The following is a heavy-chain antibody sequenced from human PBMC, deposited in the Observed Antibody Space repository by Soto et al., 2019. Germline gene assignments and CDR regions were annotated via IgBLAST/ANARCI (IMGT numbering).Heavy chain of an antibody. Sequence: SETLSLTCTVSGGSISSGGYYWSWIRQHPGKGLEWIGYIYYSGSTYYNPSLKSRVTISVDTSKNQFSLKLSSVTAADTAVYYCAREAVTLWSSYYRGARGYFQHWGQGTLVTVSS. D-gene: IGHD3-3*01. CDR3: AREAVTLWSSYYRGARGYFQH. V-gene: IGHV4-31*03. J-gene: IGHJ1*01. CDR1: GGSISSGGYY. CDR2: IYYSGST.